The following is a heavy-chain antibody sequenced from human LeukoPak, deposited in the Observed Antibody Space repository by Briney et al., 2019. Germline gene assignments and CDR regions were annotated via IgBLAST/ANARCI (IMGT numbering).Heavy chain of an antibody. D-gene: IGHD3-22*01. CDR3: AKPGGMYYYDSSGYNTPGYFDF. CDR1: GFTFSSYA. Sequence: GGSLRLSCAASGFTFSSYAMSWVRQAPGKGLEWVSAISGSGGSTYYADSVKGRFTISRDSSKNTLYLQMNSLRAEDTAVYYCAKPGGMYYYDSSGYNTPGYFDFWGQGTLVTVSS. CDR2: ISGSGGST. V-gene: IGHV3-23*01. J-gene: IGHJ4*02.